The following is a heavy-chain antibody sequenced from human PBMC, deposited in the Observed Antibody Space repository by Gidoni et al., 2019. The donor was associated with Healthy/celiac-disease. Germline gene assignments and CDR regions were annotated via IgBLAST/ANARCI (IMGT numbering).Heavy chain of an antibody. CDR1: GFPFSSYA. CDR3: AKDPIRFLEWSFDY. Sequence: EVQLLESGGGLVQPGGSLRLSCASSGFPFSSYAMSCVRQAPGKGLEWVSAISGSGGSTYYADSVKGRFTISRDNSKNTLYLQMNSLRAEDTAVYYCAKDPIRFLEWSFDYWGQGTLVTVSS. D-gene: IGHD3-3*01. CDR2: ISGSGGST. J-gene: IGHJ4*02. V-gene: IGHV3-23*01.